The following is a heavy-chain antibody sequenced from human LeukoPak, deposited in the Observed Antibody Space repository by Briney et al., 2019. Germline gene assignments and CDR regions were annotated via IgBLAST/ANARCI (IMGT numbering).Heavy chain of an antibody. CDR1: GFTLSNYG. CDR2: IWHDGSRK. D-gene: IGHD3-22*01. J-gene: IGHJ1*01. V-gene: IGHV3-33*01. CDR3: ARDEGDSSGYYPGL. Sequence: GRSLRLSCAASGFTLSNYGMHWVRQAPGKGLVWVAAIWHDGSRKYYAESVKGRFTISRDNARNTVYVQMDSLRAEDTAVYYCARDEGDSSGYYPGLWGQGTLVTVSS.